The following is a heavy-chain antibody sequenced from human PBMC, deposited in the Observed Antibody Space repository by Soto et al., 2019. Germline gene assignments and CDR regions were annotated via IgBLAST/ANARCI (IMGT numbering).Heavy chain of an antibody. CDR1: GFTFSSYW. Sequence: PXGSLILSCAASGFTFSSYWMHWVRQAPGKGLVWVSRINSDGSSTSYADSVKGRFTISRDNAKNTLYLQMNSLRAEDTAVYYCARAEITMVRGVIITEAFDIWGQGTMVTVSS. V-gene: IGHV3-74*01. CDR2: INSDGSST. D-gene: IGHD3-10*01. J-gene: IGHJ3*02. CDR3: ARAEITMVRGVIITEAFDI.